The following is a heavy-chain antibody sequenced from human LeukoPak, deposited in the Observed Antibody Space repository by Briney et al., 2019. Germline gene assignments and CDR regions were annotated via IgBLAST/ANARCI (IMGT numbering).Heavy chain of an antibody. CDR2: ISSDESST. CDR1: GFTFSSYS. Sequence: GGSLRLSCAASGFTFSSYSMNWVRQAPGKGLVWVSRISSDESSTTYADSVKGRFTISRDNAKNTLYLQMNSLRAEDTAVYYCAKGNDIGGYYYPHFDYWGQGTLVTVSS. CDR3: AKGNDIGGYYYPHFDY. J-gene: IGHJ4*02. V-gene: IGHV3-74*01. D-gene: IGHD3-22*01.